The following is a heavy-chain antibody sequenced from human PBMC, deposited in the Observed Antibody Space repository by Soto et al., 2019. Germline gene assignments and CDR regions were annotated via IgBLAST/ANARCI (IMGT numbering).Heavy chain of an antibody. D-gene: IGHD6-19*01. V-gene: IGHV3-23*01. CDR1: GFTFSNYA. CDR2: ISGRGDST. CDR3: AKEGSARYSRASFDF. Sequence: PVGSLRLSCAASGFTFSNYAMNWVRQAPGKGLEWVSVISGRGDSTDYADSVKGRFTISRDNSKNTLYLQMNSLRVDDTAVYYCAKEGSARYSRASFDFWGQGTMVTVSS. J-gene: IGHJ3*01.